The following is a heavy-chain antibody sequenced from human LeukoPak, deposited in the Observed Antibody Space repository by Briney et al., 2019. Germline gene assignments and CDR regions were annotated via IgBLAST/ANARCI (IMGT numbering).Heavy chain of an antibody. Sequence: SESLSLTCTVSGYSISSGYYWGWIRQPPGKGLEWIGSIYYSGSTYYNPSLKSRVTISVDRSKNQFSLKLSSVTAADTAVYYCAGQKMTTVTYFDYWGQGTLVTVSS. CDR1: GYSISSGYY. CDR3: AGQKMTTVTYFDY. D-gene: IGHD4-11*01. J-gene: IGHJ4*02. CDR2: IYYSGST. V-gene: IGHV4-38-2*02.